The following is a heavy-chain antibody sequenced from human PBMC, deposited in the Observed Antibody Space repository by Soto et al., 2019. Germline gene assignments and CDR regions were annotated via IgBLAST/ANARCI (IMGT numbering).Heavy chain of an antibody. CDR3: ARDRGADFDY. CDR2: ISSSSSTI. J-gene: IGHJ4*02. Sequence: GGSLRLSCAASGFTFSSYSMNWVRQAPGKGLEWVSYISSSSSTIYYADSVKGRFTISRDNAKNSLYLQVNSLRAEDTAVYYCARDRGADFDYWGQGTLVTVSS. V-gene: IGHV3-48*01. CDR1: GFTFSSYS. D-gene: IGHD3-10*01.